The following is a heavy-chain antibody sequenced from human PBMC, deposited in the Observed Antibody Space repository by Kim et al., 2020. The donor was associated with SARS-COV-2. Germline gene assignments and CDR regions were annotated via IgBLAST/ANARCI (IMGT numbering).Heavy chain of an antibody. Sequence: SETLSLTCTVSGGSISSYYWSWIRQPAGKGLEWIGRIYTSGSTNYNPSLKSRVTMSVDTSKNQFSLKLSSVTAADTAVYYCARDYRPSSSWYSTGFDPWGQGTLVTVSS. J-gene: IGHJ5*02. CDR2: IYTSGST. V-gene: IGHV4-4*07. CDR1: GGSISSYY. CDR3: ARDYRPSSSWYSTGFDP. D-gene: IGHD6-13*01.